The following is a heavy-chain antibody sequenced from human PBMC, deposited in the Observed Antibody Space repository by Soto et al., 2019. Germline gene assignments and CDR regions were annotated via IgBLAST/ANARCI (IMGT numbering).Heavy chain of an antibody. V-gene: IGHV3-23*01. D-gene: IGHD1-1*01. J-gene: IGHJ4*02. Sequence: PGGSLRLSCAASGFTFSSYAMSWVRQAPGEGLEWVSAISGSGGSTYYADSVNGRFSISRDNSKNMLYLQMSSLRAEDTAVYYCAKDVISWYIRGALQNWGQGTLVTVSS. CDR1: GFTFSSYA. CDR3: AKDVISWYIRGALQN. CDR2: ISGSGGST.